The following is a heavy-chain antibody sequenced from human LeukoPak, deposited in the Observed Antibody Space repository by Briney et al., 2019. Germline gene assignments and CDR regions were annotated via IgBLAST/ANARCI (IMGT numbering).Heavy chain of an antibody. CDR1: GFSFSTYA. J-gene: IGHJ3*02. CDR3: AKSRSAYPRVDGFDM. V-gene: IGHV3-23*01. D-gene: IGHD3-3*01. CDR2: ISDAGGSR. Sequence: PGGSLRLSCAASGFSFSTYAMNWVRQTPGKRPEWISAISDAGGSRYYSDSVQGRFTISRDNSKSTLYLQMNSLRAEDTALYYCAKSRSAYPRVDGFDMWGQGTMVTVSS.